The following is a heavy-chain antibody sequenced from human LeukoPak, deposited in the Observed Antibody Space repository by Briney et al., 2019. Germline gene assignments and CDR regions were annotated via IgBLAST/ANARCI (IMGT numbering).Heavy chain of an antibody. CDR2: IKNDGAVK. CDR1: GFTFSYHW. D-gene: IGHD3-3*01. V-gene: IGHV3-7*01. J-gene: IGHJ4*02. Sequence: GGSLTLSCAASGFTFSYHWMTWVRQAPGKGLEWVAHIKNDGAVKNYVDSVKGRFTISRDNAKNSLYLQMNSLRAEDTAVYYCAKGVYDFWSGYYSHTYGYWGQGTLVTVSS. CDR3: AKGVYDFWSGYYSHTYGY.